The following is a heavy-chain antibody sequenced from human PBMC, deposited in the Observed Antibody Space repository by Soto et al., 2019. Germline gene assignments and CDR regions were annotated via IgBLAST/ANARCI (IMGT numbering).Heavy chain of an antibody. CDR1: GVTFSSYA. V-gene: IGHV3-30-3*01. CDR3: ARVLSTSHYYYYGMDV. D-gene: IGHD2-2*01. J-gene: IGHJ6*02. Sequence: GGSLRLSCAASGVTFSSYAMHWVRQAPGKGLEWVAVISYDGSNKYYADSVKGRFTISRDNSKNTLYLQMNSLRAEDTAVYYCARVLSTSHYYYYGMDVWGQGTTVTVSS. CDR2: ISYDGSNK.